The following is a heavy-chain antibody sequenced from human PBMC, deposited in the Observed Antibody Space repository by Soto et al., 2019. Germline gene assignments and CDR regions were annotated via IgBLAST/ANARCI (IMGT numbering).Heavy chain of an antibody. CDR1: GYTFTSYG. Sequence: ASVKVSCKASGYTFTSYGLSWVRQAPGQGLEWMAWISAHNGNTNYAQKLRGRVTMTTDTSTSTAYMELRSLRSDDTAVYYCARDRNYGEIPQDAFDFWGQGTMVTVSS. CDR3: ARDRNYGEIPQDAFDF. D-gene: IGHD4-17*01. CDR2: ISAHNGNT. V-gene: IGHV1-18*01. J-gene: IGHJ3*01.